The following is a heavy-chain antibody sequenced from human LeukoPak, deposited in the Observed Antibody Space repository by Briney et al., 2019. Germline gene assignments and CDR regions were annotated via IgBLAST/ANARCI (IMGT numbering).Heavy chain of an antibody. Sequence: PGGSLRLSCAASGFTFSNYAMHWVRQAPGKGLEWVAFIPYDGSNKNYAGSVKGRFTISRDNSKNTVYLQMNSLRPEDTAVYFCAKDRDSTGYYHDYWGQGNLVTVSS. CDR2: IPYDGSNK. CDR3: AKDRDSTGYYHDY. V-gene: IGHV3-30*02. J-gene: IGHJ4*02. CDR1: GFTFSNYA. D-gene: IGHD3-22*01.